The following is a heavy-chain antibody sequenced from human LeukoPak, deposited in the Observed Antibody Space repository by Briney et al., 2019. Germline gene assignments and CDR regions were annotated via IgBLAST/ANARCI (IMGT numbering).Heavy chain of an antibody. CDR2: IYTSGST. J-gene: IGHJ4*02. V-gene: IGHV4-61*02. CDR1: GGSISSGSYY. Sequence: SETLSLTCTVSGGSISSGSYYWSWIRQPAGKGLEWIGRIYTSGSTNYNPSLKSRVTISVDTSKNQFSLKLSSVTAADTAVYYCARVNGQNWNQPLASIYFDYWGQGTLVTVSS. D-gene: IGHD1-1*01. CDR3: ARVNGQNWNQPLASIYFDY.